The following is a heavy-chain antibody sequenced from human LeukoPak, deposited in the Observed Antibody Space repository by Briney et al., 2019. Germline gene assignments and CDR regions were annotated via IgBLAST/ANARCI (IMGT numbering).Heavy chain of an antibody. V-gene: IGHV4-59*01. Sequence: SETLSLTCTVSGGSISSYYWSWIRQPPGKGLEWIGYIYYSGSTNYNPSLKSRVTISVDTSKNQFPLKLSSVTAADTAVYYCARVLRWRGWFDPWGQGTLVTVSS. CDR2: IYYSGST. CDR3: ARVLRWRGWFDP. D-gene: IGHD4-23*01. J-gene: IGHJ5*02. CDR1: GGSISSYY.